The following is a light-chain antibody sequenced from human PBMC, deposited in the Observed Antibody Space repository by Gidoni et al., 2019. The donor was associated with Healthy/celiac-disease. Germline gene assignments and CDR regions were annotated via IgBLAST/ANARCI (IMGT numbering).Light chain of an antibody. V-gene: IGLV3-1*01. CDR1: KLGDKY. CDR3: QAWDSSTAV. J-gene: IGLJ2*01. Sequence: SYELTQPPSVSVPPGKTASITCSGDKLGDKYACWYQQKPGQSPVLVIYQDSKRPSGIPERFSGSNSGNTATLTISGTQAMDEADYYCQAWDSSTAVFGGGTKLTVL. CDR2: QDS.